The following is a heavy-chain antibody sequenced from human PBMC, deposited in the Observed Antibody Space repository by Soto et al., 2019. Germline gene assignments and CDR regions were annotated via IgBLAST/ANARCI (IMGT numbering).Heavy chain of an antibody. D-gene: IGHD3-3*01. CDR3: ARASDYNLWSGYGAFDL. V-gene: IGHV4-59*02. J-gene: IGHJ3*01. Sequence: SETLSLTCTVSGDSVSGYYWTWIRQPPEKELEWIGYIYYSGSTNYNPSLRSRVTISIDTSKNHFSLILSSVTAADTAVYYCARASDYNLWSGYGAFDLWGQRTMVTVSS. CDR1: GDSVSGYY. CDR2: IYYSGST.